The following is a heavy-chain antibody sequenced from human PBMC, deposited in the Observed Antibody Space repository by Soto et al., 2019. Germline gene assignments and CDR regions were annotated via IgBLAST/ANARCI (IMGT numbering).Heavy chain of an antibody. CDR1: GYTFTSYA. CDR2: INAGNGNT. V-gene: IGHV1-3*01. CDR3: ARDLQWELYFFDY. J-gene: IGHJ4*02. Sequence: GASVKVSCKASGYTFTSYAMHWVRQAPGQRLEWMGWINAGNGNTKYSQKFQGRVTITRDTSASTAYMELSSLRSEDTAVYYCARDLQWELYFFDYWGQGTLVTVSS. D-gene: IGHD1-26*01.